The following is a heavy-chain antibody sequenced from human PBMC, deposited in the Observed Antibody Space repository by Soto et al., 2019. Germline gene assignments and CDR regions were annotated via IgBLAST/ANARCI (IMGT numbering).Heavy chain of an antibody. CDR3: ARGGGKYCYESSGHSNHAMDV. D-gene: IGHD3-22*01. CDR1: GGPIRSYC. V-gene: IGHV4-59*01. Sequence: ASETLSLTCTVSGGPIRSYCWSWIRQPPGKGLEWIGYIYDSGNTDYNPSLKSRVTISVDTSKNQFSLKLSSVTTADTAVYYCARGGGKYCYESSGHSNHAMDVWGQGTTVTVSS. J-gene: IGHJ6*02. CDR2: IYDSGNT.